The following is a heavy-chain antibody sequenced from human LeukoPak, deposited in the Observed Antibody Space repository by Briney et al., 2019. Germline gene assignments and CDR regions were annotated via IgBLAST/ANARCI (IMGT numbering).Heavy chain of an antibody. CDR2: ISQDGGLT. CDR1: GMTFRSHW. CDR3: ATGQGHGIDV. Sequence: GDSLRLSCAASGMTFRSHWLSWIRQAPGKGLEWVAKISQDGGLTDYVDSVKGRFTISRDNAKNTLYLQMNSLRAEDTAVYYCATGQGHGIDVWGQGTTVTVSS. J-gene: IGHJ6*02. V-gene: IGHV3-7*01.